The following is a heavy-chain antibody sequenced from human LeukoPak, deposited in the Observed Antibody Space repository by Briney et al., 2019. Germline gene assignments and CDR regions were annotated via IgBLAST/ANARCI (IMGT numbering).Heavy chain of an antibody. J-gene: IGHJ4*02. CDR1: GGSFSGYY. V-gene: IGHV4-34*01. CDR3: ARLGYCSGGSCYSFLFDY. D-gene: IGHD2-15*01. Sequence: SETLSLTCAVYGGSFSGYYWSWIRQPPGKGLEWIGEINHSGSTNCNPSLKSRVTISVDTSKNQFSLKLSSVTAADTAVYYCARLGYCSGGSCYSFLFDYWGQGTLVTVSS. CDR2: INHSGST.